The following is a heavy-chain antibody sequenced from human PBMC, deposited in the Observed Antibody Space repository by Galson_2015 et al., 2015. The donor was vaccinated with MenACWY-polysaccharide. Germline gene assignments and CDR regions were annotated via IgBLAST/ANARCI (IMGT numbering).Heavy chain of an antibody. D-gene: IGHD2-2*01. CDR2: ISGRGDTT. CDR1: GLTFSNYP. V-gene: IGHV3-23*01. Sequence: SLRLSCAASGLTFSNYPMTWVRQAPGKGLEWVSDISGRGDTTYYADFVKGRFTISRHNSKNTVYLQMSSLRAEDTAVYYCAKAPTSLRPARYFFDYWGQGILVTVSS. CDR3: AKAPTSLRPARYFFDY. J-gene: IGHJ4*02.